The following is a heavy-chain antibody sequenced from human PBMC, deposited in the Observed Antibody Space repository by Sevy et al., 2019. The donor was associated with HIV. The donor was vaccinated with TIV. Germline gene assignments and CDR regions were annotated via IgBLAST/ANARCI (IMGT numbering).Heavy chain of an antibody. V-gene: IGHV5-51*01. CDR3: ARRERNWDFDY. D-gene: IGHD7-27*01. J-gene: IGHJ4*02. Sequence: GESLKISCKGSGYSFTSYWIGWVRQMPGKGLEWMGIIYPGDSDTIYSPSFQGQVTSSADKSISTAYLQWSSLKASDTAMYYGARRERNWDFDYWGQGTLVTVSS. CDR2: IYPGDSDT. CDR1: GYSFTSYW.